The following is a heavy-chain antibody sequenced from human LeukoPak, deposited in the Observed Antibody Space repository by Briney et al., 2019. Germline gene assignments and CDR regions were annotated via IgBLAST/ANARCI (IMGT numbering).Heavy chain of an antibody. V-gene: IGHV4-38-2*01. CDR2: IYHSGST. D-gene: IGHD6-6*01. CDR3: ASYEYSSSWVNYFDY. J-gene: IGHJ4*02. Sequence: SETLSLTCAVSGYSISSGYYWGWIRQPPGKGLEWIGSIYHSGSTYYNPSLKSRVTISVDTSKNQFSLKLSSVTAAETAVYYCASYEYSSSWVNYFDYWGQGTLVTVSS. CDR1: GYSISSGYY.